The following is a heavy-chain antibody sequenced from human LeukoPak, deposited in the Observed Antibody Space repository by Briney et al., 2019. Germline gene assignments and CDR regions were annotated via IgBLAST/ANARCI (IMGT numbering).Heavy chain of an antibody. Sequence: SETLSLTCTVSGGFIRTYYWSWIRQPAGKGLEWIGRIDTTGNTNYNPPLKSRVTKSVDTAVNQFSLNLNSVTAADTAVYYCARDGGIAGATFTGVIDHWGQGTPVTVSS. CDR1: GGFIRTYY. CDR3: ARDGGIAGATFTGVIDH. CDR2: IDTTGNT. J-gene: IGHJ4*02. D-gene: IGHD1-26*01. V-gene: IGHV4-4*07.